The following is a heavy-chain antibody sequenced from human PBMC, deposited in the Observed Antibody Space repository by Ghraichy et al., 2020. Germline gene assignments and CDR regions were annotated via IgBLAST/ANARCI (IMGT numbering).Heavy chain of an antibody. D-gene: IGHD3-10*01. V-gene: IGHV3-23*01. CDR1: GFTFSSYA. CDR3: AKYRQGVLYNWFDP. CDR2: ISGSGGST. Sequence: LTCAASGFTFSSYAMSWVRQAPGKGLEWVSAISGSGGSTYYADSVKGRFTISRDNSKNTLYLQMNSLRAEDTAVYYCAKYRQGVLYNWFDPWGQGTLVTVSS. J-gene: IGHJ5*02.